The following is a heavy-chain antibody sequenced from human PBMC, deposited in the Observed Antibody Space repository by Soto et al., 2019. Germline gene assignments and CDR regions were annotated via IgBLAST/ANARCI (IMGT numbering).Heavy chain of an antibody. CDR2: IYNKGNT. CDR1: GASISSHY. Sequence: QMQLQESGPGLVKASETLSLTCTVSGASISSHYWSWIRQPPGKGLEWIGYIYNKGNTNYNPSLKSRVTISVDTSKNQFSLNLTSVTAADTAVYYCAKVGPGRVWLRWLDPWGQGSLVTVSS. D-gene: IGHD5-18*01. V-gene: IGHV4-59*11. CDR3: AKVGPGRVWLRWLDP. J-gene: IGHJ5*02.